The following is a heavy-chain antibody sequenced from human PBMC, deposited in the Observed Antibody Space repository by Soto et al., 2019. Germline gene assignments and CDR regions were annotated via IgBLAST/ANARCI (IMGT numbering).Heavy chain of an antibody. CDR2: ILAIIGTA. V-gene: IGHV1-69*11. CDR3: ASNSGSYYGP. Sequence: QVQLVQSGAEVKKPGSSVKVSCKASGGTFSSYAISWVRQAPGQGLEGMGRILAIIGTANYPQKFQGRVTFTADEPTSTADIELSSLRSEDTAVYYCASNSGSYYGPWGQGTLVTVSS. CDR1: GGTFSSYA. D-gene: IGHD1-26*01. J-gene: IGHJ5*02.